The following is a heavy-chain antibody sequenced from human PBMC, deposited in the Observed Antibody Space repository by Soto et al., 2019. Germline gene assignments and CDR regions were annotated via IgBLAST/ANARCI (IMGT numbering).Heavy chain of an antibody. D-gene: IGHD2-15*01. Sequence: PGGSLRLSCAAAGFTFSSYDMHWVRQATGKGLEWVSAIGTAGDTYYPGSVKGRFTISRDNAKNSLYLQMNSLRAEDTALYYCAKGRYCSGGSCYYYFDYWGQGTLVTVSS. V-gene: IGHV3-13*01. CDR2: IGTAGDT. CDR1: GFTFSSYD. CDR3: AKGRYCSGGSCYYYFDY. J-gene: IGHJ4*02.